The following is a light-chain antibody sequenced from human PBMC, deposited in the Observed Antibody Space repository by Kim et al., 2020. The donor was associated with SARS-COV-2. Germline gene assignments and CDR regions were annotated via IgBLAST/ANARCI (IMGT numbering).Light chain of an antibody. V-gene: IGKV1-39*01. CDR3: QQSYGISWT. CDR1: QSISTY. CDR2: AAS. J-gene: IGKJ1*01. Sequence: DIQMTQSPSSLSAYVGDRVTITCPASQSISTYLNWFQQKPGKPPKLLIYAASNLQRGVPSRFSGSGSGTDFTLTISSLQAEDFASYFCQQSYGISWTFGQGTKVDIK.